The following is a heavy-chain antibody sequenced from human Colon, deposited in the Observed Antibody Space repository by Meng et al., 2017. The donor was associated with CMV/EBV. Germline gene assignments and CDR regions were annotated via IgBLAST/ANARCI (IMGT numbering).Heavy chain of an antibody. D-gene: IGHD1-26*01. CDR3: ARGYSGTSS. CDR1: GFTVSSTH. J-gene: IGHJ4*02. Sequence: VGSGGDLVPPAGSLRLSGAALGFTVSSTHMSWVRQAPGKRLEWVSVIYSGGSTFYADSVKGRFTISRDNSKNTLYLQMNSLSAEDTAVYYCARGYSGTSSWGQGTLVTVSS. V-gene: IGHV3-66*01. CDR2: IYSGGST.